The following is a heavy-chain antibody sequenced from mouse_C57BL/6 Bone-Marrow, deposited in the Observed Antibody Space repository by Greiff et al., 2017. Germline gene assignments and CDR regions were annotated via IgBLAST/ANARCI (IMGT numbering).Heavy chain of an antibody. CDR1: GYTFTDYY. CDR2: IYPGSGNT. CDR3: ARERDYYGSSYGY. V-gene: IGHV1-76*01. D-gene: IGHD1-1*01. Sequence: VQLQQSGAELVRPGASVKLSCKASGYTFTDYYINWVKPRPGQGLEWIARIYPGSGNTYYNEKFKGKATLTAEKSSSTAYMQLSSLTSEDSAVYFCARERDYYGSSYGYWGQGTTLTVSS. J-gene: IGHJ2*01.